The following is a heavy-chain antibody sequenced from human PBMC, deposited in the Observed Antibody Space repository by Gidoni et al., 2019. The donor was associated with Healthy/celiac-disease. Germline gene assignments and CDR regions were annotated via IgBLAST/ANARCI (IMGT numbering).Heavy chain of an antibody. J-gene: IGHJ4*02. CDR1: GFPFSNAG. CDR3: TTVEGWVGLDY. CDR2: IKSKTDGGTT. V-gene: IGHV3-15*01. D-gene: IGHD3-10*01. Sequence: EVQLVESGGGLVKPGGSLRLPCAASGFPFSNAGMSWVRQAPGKGLEWVGRIKSKTDGGTTDYAAPVKGRFTISRDDSKNTLYLQMNSLKTEDTAVYYCTTVEGWVGLDYWGQGTLVTVSS.